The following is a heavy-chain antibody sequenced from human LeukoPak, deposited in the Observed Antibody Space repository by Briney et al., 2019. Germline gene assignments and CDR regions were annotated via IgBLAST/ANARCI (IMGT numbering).Heavy chain of an antibody. D-gene: IGHD6-19*01. V-gene: IGHV3-30*02. CDR1: GFTFSSYG. CDR2: IRYDGSNK. CDR3: AKDVGSGWLYYFDY. Sequence: GGSLRLSCAASGFTFSSYGMHWVRQAPGKGLEWVAFIRYDGSNKYYADSVKGRFTISRDNSKNTLYLQMNSLRAEDTAVYYCAKDVGSGWLYYFDYWGQGTLVAVSS. J-gene: IGHJ4*02.